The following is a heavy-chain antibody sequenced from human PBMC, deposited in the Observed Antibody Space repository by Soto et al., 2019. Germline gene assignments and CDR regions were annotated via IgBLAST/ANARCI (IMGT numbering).Heavy chain of an antibody. CDR3: ASDVHYYTSDY. CDR2: ISGSGTTI. D-gene: IGHD3-3*01. CDR1: GFTFSDHY. V-gene: IGHV3-11*01. Sequence: QVQLVESGGGFVKPGGSLRLSCVASGFTFSDHYMTWIRQAPGKGLEWVSYISGSGTTIYYTDSVKGRFTVSRDNAKNSVYLQMNSLRAEDTAVYYCASDVHYYTSDYWGQGTLVGVSS. J-gene: IGHJ4*02.